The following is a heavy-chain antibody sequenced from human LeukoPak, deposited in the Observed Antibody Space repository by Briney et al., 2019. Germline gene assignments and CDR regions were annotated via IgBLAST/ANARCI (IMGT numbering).Heavy chain of an antibody. CDR1: GFTFSSYS. CDR3: ARSFLSIAAAATDY. V-gene: IGHV3-21*01. D-gene: IGHD6-13*01. Sequence: GGCLRLSCAASGFTFSSYSMNWVRQAPGKGLEWVSSISSSSSYIYYADSVKGRFTISRDNAQNSLYLQMNSLRAEDTAVYYCARSFLSIAAAATDYWGQGTLVTVSS. J-gene: IGHJ4*02. CDR2: ISSSSSYI.